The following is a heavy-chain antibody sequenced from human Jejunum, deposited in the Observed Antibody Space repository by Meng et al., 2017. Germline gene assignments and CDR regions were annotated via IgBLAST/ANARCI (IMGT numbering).Heavy chain of an antibody. Sequence: WNWIRQPPGKGLEWIGYIYYSGGTTYSPSLNSRVTISIDTAKNQVSLKVSSVTAADTAVYYCAHSSSSSSFGFDYWGQGTLVTVSS. V-gene: IGHV4-59*01. J-gene: IGHJ4*02. CDR3: AHSSSSSSFGFDY. CDR2: IYYSGGT. D-gene: IGHD6-6*01.